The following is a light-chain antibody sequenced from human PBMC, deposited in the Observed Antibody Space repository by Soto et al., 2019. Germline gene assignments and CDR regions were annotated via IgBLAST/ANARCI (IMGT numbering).Light chain of an antibody. CDR2: GAS. CDR3: QQYGDSSWT. J-gene: IGKJ1*01. V-gene: IGKV3-20*01. Sequence: EIVLTQSPGTLSLSPGDRATLSCRASQCVSSNYLAWYQQQKPGQAPRLLIYGASTRAAGVPDRFSGSGSGTDFTLAISRLEPEDFVVYYCQQYGDSSWTFGQGTKVDIK. CDR1: QCVSSNY.